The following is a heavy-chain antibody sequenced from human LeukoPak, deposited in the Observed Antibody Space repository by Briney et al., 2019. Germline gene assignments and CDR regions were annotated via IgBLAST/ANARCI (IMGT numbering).Heavy chain of an antibody. Sequence: PGGSLRLSCAASGFTFSSYAMSWVRQAPGKGLEWVSAISGSGGSTYYADSVKGRFTISRDNSKNTRYLQMNSLRAEDTAVYYCGKGFPVEWLSGWFDPWGQGTLVTVSS. CDR3: GKGFPVEWLSGWFDP. CDR2: ISGSGGST. V-gene: IGHV3-23*01. CDR1: GFTFSSYA. D-gene: IGHD3-3*01. J-gene: IGHJ5*02.